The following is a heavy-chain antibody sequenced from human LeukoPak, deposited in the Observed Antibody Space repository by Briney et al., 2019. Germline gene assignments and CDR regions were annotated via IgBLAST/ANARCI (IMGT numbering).Heavy chain of an antibody. D-gene: IGHD2-15*01. V-gene: IGHV4-4*07. CDR1: GGSINNYY. J-gene: IGHJ3*02. CDR3: ARGRYCSADICSGGDASDI. CDR2: IYTRGST. Sequence: PSGTLSLTCTVSGGSINNYYWSWIRQPAGKGLEWIGRIYTRGSTNYNPSLKSRVTMSVDTSKNQFSLKLSSVTAADTAVYYCARGRYCSADICSGGDASDIWGQGTMVSVSS.